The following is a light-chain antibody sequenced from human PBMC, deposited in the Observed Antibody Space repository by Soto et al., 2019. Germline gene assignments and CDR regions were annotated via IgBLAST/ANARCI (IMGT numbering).Light chain of an antibody. CDR1: TTDIGGYNY. Sequence: QSVLTQPASVAGSPGQSITISCTGTTTDIGGYNYVSWYQQHPGNAPKLMIYDVTIRPSGVSNRFSGSKSGNTASLTISGLQAEDEADYYCSSDMSSRAPYVFGTGTKVTVL. CDR3: SSDMSSRAPYV. J-gene: IGLJ1*01. CDR2: DVT. V-gene: IGLV2-14*01.